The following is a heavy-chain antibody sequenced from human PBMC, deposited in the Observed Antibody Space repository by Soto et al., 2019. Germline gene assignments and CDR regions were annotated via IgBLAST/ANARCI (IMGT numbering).Heavy chain of an antibody. CDR3: ARGQLSYYDFWSGYRNWFDP. CDR2: INHSGST. V-gene: IGHV4-34*01. J-gene: IGHJ5*02. D-gene: IGHD3-3*01. Sequence: KLSETLSLTCAVYGGSFSGYYWSWIRQPPGKGLEWIGEINHSGSTNYNPSLKSRVTISVDTSKNQFSLKLSSVTAADTAVYYCARGQLSYYDFWSGYRNWFDPWGQGTLVTVSS. CDR1: GGSFSGYY.